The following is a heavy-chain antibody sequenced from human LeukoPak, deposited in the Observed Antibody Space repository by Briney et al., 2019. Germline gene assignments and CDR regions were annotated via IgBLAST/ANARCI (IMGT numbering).Heavy chain of an antibody. D-gene: IGHD5-12*01. J-gene: IGHJ3*02. CDR1: GFTFVDYS. CDR2: ISSNGGSI. V-gene: IGHV3-9*01. CDR3: AKDLGVGLHAFDI. Sequence: PGRSLRLSCAASGFTFVDYSMHWVRHAPGKGLEWVSGISSNGGSISYADSVKGRFTISRANAKNSLYLQMNSLRAEDTALYYCAKDLGVGLHAFDIWGQGTMVTVSS.